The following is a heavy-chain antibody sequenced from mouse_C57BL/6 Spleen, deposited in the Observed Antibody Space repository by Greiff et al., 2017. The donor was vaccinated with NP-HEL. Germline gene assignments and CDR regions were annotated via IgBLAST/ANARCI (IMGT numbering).Heavy chain of an antibody. CDR1: GYTFTSYW. D-gene: IGHD1-1*01. V-gene: IGHV1-59*01. CDR3: ARVPITTVVSDY. Sequence: VQLQQPGAELVRPGTSVKLSCKASGYTFTSYWMHWVKQRPGQGLEWIGVIDPSDSYTNYNQKFKGKATLTVDTSSSTAYMQLSSLTSEDSAVYYCARVPITTVVSDYWGQGTTLTVSS. CDR2: IDPSDSYT. J-gene: IGHJ2*01.